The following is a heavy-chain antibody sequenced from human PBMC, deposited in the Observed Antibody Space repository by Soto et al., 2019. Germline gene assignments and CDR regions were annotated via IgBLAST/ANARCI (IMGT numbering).Heavy chain of an antibody. CDR1: GGSISSGGYY. Sequence: QVQLQETGPGLVKPSQTLSLTCTVSGGSISSGGYYWSWIRQHPGTGLEWIGYIYYSGSTYYNPSLKSRVTMSVDASKNQFSLKLSSVTAADTAVYYCARGRESGYDPYFDYGGQGTLVTVSS. D-gene: IGHD5-12*01. CDR2: IYYSGST. CDR3: ARGRESGYDPYFDY. V-gene: IGHV4-31*03. J-gene: IGHJ4*02.